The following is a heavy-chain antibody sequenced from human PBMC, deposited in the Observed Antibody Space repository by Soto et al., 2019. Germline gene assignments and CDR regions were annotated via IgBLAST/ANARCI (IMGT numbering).Heavy chain of an antibody. V-gene: IGHV1-69*06. D-gene: IGHD3-3*01. Sequence: GASVKVSCKASGYTFTGHYMHWLRQAPGQGLEWMGGIIPIFGTANYAQKFQGRVTITADKSTSTAYMELSSLRSEDTAVYYCARMSGYPGAEFDYWGQGTLVTVSS. CDR1: GYTFTGHY. CDR3: ARMSGYPGAEFDY. J-gene: IGHJ4*02. CDR2: IIPIFGTA.